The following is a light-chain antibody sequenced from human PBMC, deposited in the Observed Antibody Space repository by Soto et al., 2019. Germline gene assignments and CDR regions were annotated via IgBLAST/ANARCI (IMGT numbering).Light chain of an antibody. V-gene: IGKV3-20*01. J-gene: IGKJ1*01. CDR1: QSVSSSC. CDR3: QQYGSSPRT. Sequence: EIVLTQSPGTLSLSPGDGATLSCRASQSVSSSCLAWYQQKPGQAPRLLIYGVSSRATGIPNRFSGSGSGTDFTLTISRLEPEDFAVYYCQQYGSSPRTFGQGTKVEI. CDR2: GVS.